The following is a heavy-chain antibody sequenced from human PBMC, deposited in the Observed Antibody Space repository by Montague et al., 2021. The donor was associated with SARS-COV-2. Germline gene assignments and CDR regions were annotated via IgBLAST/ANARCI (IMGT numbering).Heavy chain of an antibody. CDR3: ARDTRIVGATTRLDY. D-gene: IGHD1-26*01. V-gene: IGHV4-31*03. CDR2: IYYSGSN. J-gene: IGHJ4*01. Sequence: TLSLTCTVSGGSISSGGYYRSWIRQHPGPGLEWIGYIYYSGSNYYNPSLKSRVIISVDTSKNQFSLKLSSVTAADTAVYYCARDTRIVGATTRLDYWGHGTLVTVSS. CDR1: GGSISSGGYY.